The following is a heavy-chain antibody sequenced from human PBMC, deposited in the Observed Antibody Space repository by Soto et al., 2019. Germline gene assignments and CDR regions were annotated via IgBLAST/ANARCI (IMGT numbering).Heavy chain of an antibody. CDR1: GGSISGGGYS. CDR3: ARFYGDYDNWFAP. J-gene: IGHJ5*02. CDR2: IYHSGST. V-gene: IGHV4-30-2*01. Sequence: QLQLQESGSGLVKPSQTLSLTCAVSGGSISGGGYSWSWIRQPPGKGLEWIGYIYHSGSTYYNPSLKSRVTISVDRSKDHVSLKLSSVTAADTAVYYCARFYGDYDNWFAPWGQGTLVTVSS. D-gene: IGHD4-17*01.